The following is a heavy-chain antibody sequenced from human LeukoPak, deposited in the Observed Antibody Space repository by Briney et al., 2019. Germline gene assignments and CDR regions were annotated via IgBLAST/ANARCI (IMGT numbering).Heavy chain of an antibody. CDR1: LGSLRGYN. J-gene: IGHJ4*02. D-gene: IGHD3-3*01. CDR3: ARNFGVATFDY. V-gene: IGHV4-34*01. CDR2: INHSGST. Sequence: KTSETLSLTCALHLGSLRGYNWSWIRPPPRKGLECSGQINHSGSTNYDPSLKSRVTISVDKSKNQFYLQLSSVTAEDTAVYYCARNFGVATFDYWGQGTLVTVSS.